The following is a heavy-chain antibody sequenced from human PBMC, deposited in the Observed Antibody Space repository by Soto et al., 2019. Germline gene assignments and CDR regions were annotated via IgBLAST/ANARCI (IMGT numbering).Heavy chain of an antibody. CDR2: INHSGST. CDR1: GGSFSCYY. CDR3: ARLRGYSGYDSFDY. Sequence: PSETLSLTCAVYGGSFSCYYWSWIRQPPGKGLEWIGEINHSGSTNYNPSLKSRVTISVDTSKNQFSLKLSSVTAADTAVYYCARLRGYSGYDSFDYWGQGTLVTVSS. V-gene: IGHV4-34*01. D-gene: IGHD5-12*01. J-gene: IGHJ4*02.